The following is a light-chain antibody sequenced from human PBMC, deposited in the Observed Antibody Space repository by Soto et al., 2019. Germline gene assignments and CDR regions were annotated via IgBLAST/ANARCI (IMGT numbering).Light chain of an antibody. CDR3: QHLNDYRYT. V-gene: IGKV1-9*01. Sequence: DIQLTQSPSFLSASVGDRVTITCRASQAISSSLAWYQHNPGKAPKLLIYAASTMQNGVPSSFSGGASGTEFTLTIRSLQPEDFATYYCQHLNDYRYTFGQGTKVEIK. CDR2: AAS. J-gene: IGKJ2*01. CDR1: QAISSS.